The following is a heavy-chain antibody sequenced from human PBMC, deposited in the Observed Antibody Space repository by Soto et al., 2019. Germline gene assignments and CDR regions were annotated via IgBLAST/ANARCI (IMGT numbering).Heavy chain of an antibody. D-gene: IGHD7-27*01. J-gene: IGHJ5*01. CDR3: ARETWGFSGTWYDS. Sequence: EVQLVESGGGLVQPGGSLTLSCEGSGFSFRRYWLHWVRQVPGKGLVWVSRINHDGNVTNYADSVKGRFTISRDNSKNTLFLRMNGLRAEDTAVYYCARETWGFSGTWYDSWGQGTVVTVSS. CDR2: INHDGNVT. V-gene: IGHV3-74*01. CDR1: GFSFRRYW.